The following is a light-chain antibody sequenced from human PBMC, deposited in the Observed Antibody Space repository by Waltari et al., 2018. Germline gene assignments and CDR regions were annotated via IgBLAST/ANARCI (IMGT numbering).Light chain of an antibody. J-gene: IGKJ2*01. CDR3: QQSYALPHT. CDR1: QSISNW. Sequence: DIQMTQSPSSLSASVGDRVTLTYRASQSISNWLNWYQQKPGEAPKLLIYSASNLQDGVPSKFSGSGSGTDFALTISSLQPEDFATYYCQQSYALPHTFGRGTKLDI. CDR2: SAS. V-gene: IGKV1-39*01.